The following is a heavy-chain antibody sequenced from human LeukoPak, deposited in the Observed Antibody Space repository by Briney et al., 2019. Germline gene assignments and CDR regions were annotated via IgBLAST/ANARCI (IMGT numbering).Heavy chain of an antibody. Sequence: GGSLRLSCAASGLTVSSNYMSWVRQAPGKGLEWVSVIYSGGSTYYADSVKGRFTISRDNAKNSLYLQMNSLRAEDTALYYCAKSSGEWPAFDIWGQGTMVTVSS. J-gene: IGHJ3*02. D-gene: IGHD3-10*01. CDR1: GLTVSSNY. CDR2: IYSGGST. V-gene: IGHV3-53*05. CDR3: AKSSGEWPAFDI.